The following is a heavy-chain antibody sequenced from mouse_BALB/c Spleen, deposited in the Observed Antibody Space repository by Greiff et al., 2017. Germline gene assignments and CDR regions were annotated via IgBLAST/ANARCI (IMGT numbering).Heavy chain of an antibody. CDR1: GFSLTSYG. V-gene: IGHV2-9*02. CDR2: IWAGGST. CDR3: ARVWYDRFAY. D-gene: IGHD2-14*01. Sequence: QVQLKQSGPGLVAPSQSLSITCTVSGFSLTSYGVHWVRQPPGKGLEWLGVIWAGGSTNYNSALMSRLSISKDNSKSQVFLKMNSLQTDDTAMYYCARVWYDRFAYWGQGTLVTVSA. J-gene: IGHJ3*01.